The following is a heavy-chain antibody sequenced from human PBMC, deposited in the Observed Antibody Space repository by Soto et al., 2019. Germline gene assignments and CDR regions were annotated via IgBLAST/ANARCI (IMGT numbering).Heavy chain of an antibody. Sequence: ALVTGACKASGYTFTSYARHWVRQAHGQRLEWMGWINAGNGNTKYSQKFQGRVTITRDTSASTAYMELSSLRSEDTAVYYCARDGPDSSSSWYYYYYGMDVWGQGTTVTVSS. V-gene: IGHV1-3*01. CDR1: GYTFTSYA. D-gene: IGHD6-6*01. J-gene: IGHJ6*02. CDR2: INAGNGNT. CDR3: ARDGPDSSSSWYYYYYGMDV.